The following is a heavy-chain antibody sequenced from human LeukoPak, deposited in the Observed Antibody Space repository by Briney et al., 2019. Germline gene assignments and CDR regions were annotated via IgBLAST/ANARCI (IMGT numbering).Heavy chain of an antibody. D-gene: IGHD3-10*01. CDR2: INHSGST. V-gene: IGHV4-34*01. J-gene: IGHJ5*02. CDR1: GGSFSGYY. Sequence: SETLSLTCAVYGGSFSGYYWSWIRQPPGKGLEWIGEINHSGSTNYNPSLESRVTISVDTSKNQFSLKLSSVTAADTAVYYCARMGGRITMVRGADPWGQGTLVTVSS. CDR3: ARMGGRITMVRGADP.